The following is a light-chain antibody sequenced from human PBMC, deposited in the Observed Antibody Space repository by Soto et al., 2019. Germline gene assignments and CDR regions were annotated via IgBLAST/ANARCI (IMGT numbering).Light chain of an antibody. CDR3: QQSYSSPVT. J-gene: IGKJ5*01. Sequence: DIQMTQSPSSLYASVGDRVTVTCRASQSISSYLNWYQQKPGKAPKLLIYAASSLQSGVPSRFSGSGSGTDVTLTISSLQPEDFASYYCQQSYSSPVTFGQGTRLEIK. CDR2: AAS. CDR1: QSISSY. V-gene: IGKV1-39*01.